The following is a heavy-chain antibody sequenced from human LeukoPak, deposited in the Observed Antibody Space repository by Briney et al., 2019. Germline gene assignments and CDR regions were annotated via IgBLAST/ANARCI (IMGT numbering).Heavy chain of an antibody. J-gene: IGHJ4*02. CDR3: ARNGGFDFDY. CDR1: GGSISSNNYY. CDR2: IYYSGGN. V-gene: IGHV4-39*01. D-gene: IGHD5-12*01. Sequence: SETLSLTCTVSGGSISSNNYYWGWIRQPPGKGLEWIGSIYYSGGNYYNPSLKSRVTISVDTSKNQFSLKLSSVTAADTAVYYCARNGGFDFDYWGQGTLVTVSS.